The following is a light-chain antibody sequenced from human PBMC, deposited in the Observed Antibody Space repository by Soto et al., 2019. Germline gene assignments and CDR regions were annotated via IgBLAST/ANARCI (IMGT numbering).Light chain of an antibody. Sequence: ENVLTQSPDTLSLSPGERATLSCRASQSVSSSYLAWYQHKPGQAPRLLIYGASSRATGIPDRFSVSGSGTDFTLTINRLEAEDSALYYCQKYDTSPYTFGQGTKLEIK. CDR2: GAS. CDR3: QKYDTSPYT. V-gene: IGKV3-20*01. J-gene: IGKJ2*01. CDR1: QSVSSSY.